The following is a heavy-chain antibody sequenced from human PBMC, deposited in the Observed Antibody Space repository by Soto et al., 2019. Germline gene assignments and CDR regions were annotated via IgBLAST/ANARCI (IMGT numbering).Heavy chain of an antibody. V-gene: IGHV4-39*01. CDR2: IYYSGST. CDR1: GGSISSSSYY. CDR3: VILGFFIVTTCSFWYDGGGYFPDFPFLL. Sequence: SETLSLTCTVSGGSISSSSYYWGWIRQPPGKGLEWIGSIYYSGSTYYNPSLKSRVTISVDTSKSQFSLKLSSVTAADTAVYYLVILGFFIVTTCSFWYDGGGYFPDFPFLLWAQGTL. D-gene: IGHD3-22*01. J-gene: IGHJ3*01.